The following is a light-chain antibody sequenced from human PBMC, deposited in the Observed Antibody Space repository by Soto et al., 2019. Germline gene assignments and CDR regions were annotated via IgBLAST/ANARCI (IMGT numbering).Light chain of an antibody. V-gene: IGKV1-12*01. CDR3: QQATSFPRT. CDR2: AAS. Sequence: DIQMTQSPSFVSASVGDRVTISRRASRGITSWLAWYQQKKGKAPKILIYAASTLQGGVPSRFRGSGSGTECTLTISSLQPEDFETYYCQQATSFPRTFGQGTKVDIK. CDR1: RGITSW. J-gene: IGKJ1*01.